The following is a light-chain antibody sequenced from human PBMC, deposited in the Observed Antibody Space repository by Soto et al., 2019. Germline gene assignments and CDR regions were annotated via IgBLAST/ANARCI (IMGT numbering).Light chain of an antibody. CDR2: ATS. V-gene: IGKV3-20*01. CDR3: QQYGNSPRYS. CDR1: QSVSSLY. J-gene: IGKJ2*03. Sequence: EIVLTQSPGTLSLSPGESVTLSCRASQSVSSLYLAWYQQKPGQAPRLLIYATSSRATGIPDRFIGSGSGTDFTLTSGSLEPEDFAEYYCQQYGNSPRYSFRQGTRLEIK.